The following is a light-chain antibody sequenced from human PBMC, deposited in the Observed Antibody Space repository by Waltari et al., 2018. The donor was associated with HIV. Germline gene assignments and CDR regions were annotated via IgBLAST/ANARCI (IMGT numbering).Light chain of an antibody. CDR1: RSNIGSNY. CDR2: TNN. J-gene: IGLJ3*02. V-gene: IGLV1-47*01. Sequence: HSVLTQSPSASGPPGQRVTISCSGSRSNIGSNYVYWYQQLPGTPHKLIIYTNNDLPAGVPDRFSGSKSGTSASLAISGLRSDDEADYYCATWDAGLSGVFGGGTKLTVL. CDR3: ATWDAGLSGV.